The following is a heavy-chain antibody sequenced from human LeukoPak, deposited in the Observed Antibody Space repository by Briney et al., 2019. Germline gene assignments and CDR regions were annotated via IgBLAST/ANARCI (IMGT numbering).Heavy chain of an antibody. Sequence: QPGGSLRLSCAASGFTFSSYAMHWVRQAPGKGLEWVAVISYDGSNKYYADSVKGRFTISRDNSKNTLYLQMNSLRAEDTAVYYCAKSLRYFDWLLSDAFDIWGQGTMVTVSS. CDR1: GFTFSSYA. V-gene: IGHV3-30*18. J-gene: IGHJ3*02. CDR2: ISYDGSNK. D-gene: IGHD3-9*01. CDR3: AKSLRYFDWLLSDAFDI.